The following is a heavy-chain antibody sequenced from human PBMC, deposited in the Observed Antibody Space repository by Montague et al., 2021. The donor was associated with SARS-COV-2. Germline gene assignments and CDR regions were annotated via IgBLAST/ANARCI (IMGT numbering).Heavy chain of an antibody. J-gene: IGHJ4*02. Sequence: RLSWSASGFTFSSYWMSWVRQAPGKGLEWVANIKQDGSEKYYVDSVKGRFTISRDNAKNSLYLQMNSLRAEDTAVYYCARSSSIAVAAAYWGQGTLVTVSS. D-gene: IGHD6-19*01. CDR3: ARSSSIAVAAAY. CDR2: IKQDGSEK. V-gene: IGHV3-7*01. CDR1: GFTFSSYW.